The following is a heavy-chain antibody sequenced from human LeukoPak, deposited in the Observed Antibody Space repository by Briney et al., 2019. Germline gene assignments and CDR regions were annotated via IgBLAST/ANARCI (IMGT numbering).Heavy chain of an antibody. J-gene: IGHJ5*02. V-gene: IGHV1-24*01. D-gene: IGHD3-10*01. CDR2: FDPEDGET. CDR3: ARSGVVRWFDP. CDR1: GYTLTELS. Sequence: GASVKVSCKVSGYTLTELSMHWVRQAPGKGLEWMGGFDPEDGETIYAQKFQGRVTITADESTSTAYMELSSLRSEDTAVYYCARSGVVRWFDPWGQGTLVTVSS.